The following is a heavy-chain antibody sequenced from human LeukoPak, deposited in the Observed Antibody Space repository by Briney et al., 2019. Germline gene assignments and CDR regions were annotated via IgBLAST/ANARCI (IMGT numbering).Heavy chain of an antibody. CDR1: GGSIISYY. CDR2: IYYSGST. D-gene: IGHD6-19*01. V-gene: IGHV4-59*08. J-gene: IGHJ4*02. CDR3: ARPSSYSSGWYGFDY. Sequence: SATLSLPSTVFGGSIISYYWSWCRQPPGKGLEGMGYIYYSGSTNYNPSLKSRVTISVDTSKNQFSLKLSSVTAADTAVYYCARPSSYSSGWYGFDYWGQGTLVTVSS.